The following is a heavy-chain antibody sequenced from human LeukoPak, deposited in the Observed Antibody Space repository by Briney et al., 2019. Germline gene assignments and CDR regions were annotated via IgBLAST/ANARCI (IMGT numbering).Heavy chain of an antibody. CDR2: IFYTGST. J-gene: IGHJ3*02. CDR3: ATLTGGDDAFDI. V-gene: IGHV4-59*01. D-gene: IGHD4-23*01. CDR1: GGSTTSYY. Sequence: SAPLTLPSTVSGGSTTSYYWSWVRPPPGKGLEWIGYIFYTGSTNYNPSLTSRVTISVLTSKNRFSLKLNSVAAADAADYYCATLTGGDDAFDIWGQGTMVTVSS.